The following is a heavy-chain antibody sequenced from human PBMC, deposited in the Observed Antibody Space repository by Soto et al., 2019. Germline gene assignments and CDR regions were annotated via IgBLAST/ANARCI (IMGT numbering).Heavy chain of an antibody. J-gene: IGHJ4*02. Sequence: SENLSLTCAVYGGSFGAYYWSWIRQPPGKGLEWIGDVSQSGSTNKNPSLRSRVTISIDTSKDQFSLKVSSVTAADTAVYYCARHYYAEYYFDYWGPGTLVT. D-gene: IGHD3-10*01. V-gene: IGHV4-34*01. CDR1: GGSFGAYY. CDR3: ARHYYAEYYFDY. CDR2: VSQSGST.